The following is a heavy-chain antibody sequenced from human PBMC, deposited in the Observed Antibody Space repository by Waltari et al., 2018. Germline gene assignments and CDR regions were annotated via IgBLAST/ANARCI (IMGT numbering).Heavy chain of an antibody. CDR3: ACPGYSSSSHAFDI. Sequence: QVQLQESGPGLVKPSETLSLTCTVSGGSISSHYWSWIRQPPGKGLAWIGYIYYSGSTNDNPSLKSRVTISVDTSKNQFSLKLSSVTAADTAVYYCACPGYSSSSHAFDIWGQGTMVTVSS. J-gene: IGHJ3*02. V-gene: IGHV4-59*11. CDR2: IYYSGST. CDR1: GGSISSHY. D-gene: IGHD6-13*01.